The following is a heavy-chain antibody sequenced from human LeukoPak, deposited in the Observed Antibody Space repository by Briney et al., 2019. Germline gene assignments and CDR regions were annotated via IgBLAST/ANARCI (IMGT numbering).Heavy chain of an antibody. CDR1: GFTVSGSY. Sequence: GSLRLSCAASGFTVSGSYMSWVRQAPGKGLEWVSAIYSGGKTYYADPVKGRFTISRDNSKNTLYLQMNSLRAEDTAVYYCARDESLGDFWSGYFDAFDIWGQGTMVTVSS. D-gene: IGHD3-3*01. V-gene: IGHV3-66*01. CDR3: ARDESLGDFWSGYFDAFDI. J-gene: IGHJ3*02. CDR2: IYSGGKT.